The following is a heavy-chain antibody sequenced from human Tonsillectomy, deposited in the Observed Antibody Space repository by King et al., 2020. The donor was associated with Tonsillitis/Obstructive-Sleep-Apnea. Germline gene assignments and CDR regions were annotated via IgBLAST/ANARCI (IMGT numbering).Heavy chain of an antibody. CDR2: IYYSGRT. V-gene: IGHV4-59*01. D-gene: IGHD3-9*01. CDR1: GGSISTYY. Sequence: VQLQESGPGLVKPSETLSLTCTVSGGSISTYYWSWIRQPPGKGLEWIGYIYYSGRTKYNPSLKSRVTISVDTSKNQFSLKLSSVTAADTAVYYCAREILTEFDYWGQGTLVTVSS. CDR3: AREILTEFDY. J-gene: IGHJ4*02.